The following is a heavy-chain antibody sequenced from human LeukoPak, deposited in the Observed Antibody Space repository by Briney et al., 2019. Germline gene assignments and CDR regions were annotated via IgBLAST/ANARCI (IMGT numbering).Heavy chain of an antibody. V-gene: IGHV4-38-2*02. J-gene: IGHJ3*02. CDR2: IYDSGIT. D-gene: IGHD3-22*01. CDR3: ACLTTADAFDI. Sequence: SETLSLTCTVSDYSISGDHYWGWIRQPPGKGLEWIGSIYDSGITYYNPSLKSRVTISVDTSNNQFSLKLSSVTAADTAVYYCACLTTADAFDIWGQGTMVTVSS. CDR1: DYSISGDHY.